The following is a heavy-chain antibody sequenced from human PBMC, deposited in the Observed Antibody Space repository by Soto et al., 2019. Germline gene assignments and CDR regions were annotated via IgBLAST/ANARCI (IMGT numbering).Heavy chain of an antibody. V-gene: IGHV1-69*08. CDR3: ARDRITTRGDAFDL. CDR2: IIPIPDIT. J-gene: IGHJ3*01. D-gene: IGHD3-3*01. CDR1: GGTFSTYI. Sequence: QVQLVQSGAEVGKPGSSVKVSCKAPGGTFSTYIISWVRQAPGQGLEWMGRIIPIPDITNYAQKFQGRVTVTADRSTSTAYMELTSLISEDTAVYYCARDRITTRGDAFDLWGQGTMVTVSS.